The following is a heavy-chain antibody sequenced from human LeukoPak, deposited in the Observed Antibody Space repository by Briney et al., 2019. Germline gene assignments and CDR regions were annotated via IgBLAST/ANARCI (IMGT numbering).Heavy chain of an antibody. Sequence: PGGSLRLSCAASGFTFSSYAMSWVRQAPGKGLEWIGEINHSGSTNYNPSLKSRVTISVDTSKNQFSLKLSSVTAADTAVYYCARRRRVTGGFDYWGQGTLVTVSS. D-gene: IGHD3-16*01. CDR3: ARRRRVTGGFDY. V-gene: IGHV4-34*01. J-gene: IGHJ4*02. CDR1: GFTFSSYA. CDR2: INHSGST.